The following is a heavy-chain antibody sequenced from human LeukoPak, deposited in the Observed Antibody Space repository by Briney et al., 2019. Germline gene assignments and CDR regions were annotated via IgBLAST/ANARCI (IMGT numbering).Heavy chain of an antibody. CDR2: IHPDGSIT. Sequence: GGSLRLSCVGSGFTISNYWMHWVRQAPGTGLVWVSRIHPDGSITTYADSVKGRFTIPRDNAKNTLYLQMNSLRAEDTAVYYCAPQQTYSPYNWFDPWGQETLVTVSS. V-gene: IGHV3-74*03. CDR1: GFTISNYW. CDR3: APQQTYSPYNWFDP. D-gene: IGHD5-12*01. J-gene: IGHJ5*02.